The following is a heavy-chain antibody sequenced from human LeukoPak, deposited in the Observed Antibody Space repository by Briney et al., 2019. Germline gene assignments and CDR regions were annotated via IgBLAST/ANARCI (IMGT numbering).Heavy chain of an antibody. CDR2: IIPIFGTA. CDR3: AGRPREVLWLGESGSDP. D-gene: IGHD3-10*01. V-gene: IGHV1-69*13. CDR1: GGTFSSYA. Sequence: ASVKVSCKASGGTFSSYAISWVRQAPGQGLEWMGGIIPIFGTANYAQKFQGRVTITADESTSTAYMELSSLRSDDTAVYYCAGRPREVLWLGESGSDPWGRGTLVTVSS. J-gene: IGHJ5*02.